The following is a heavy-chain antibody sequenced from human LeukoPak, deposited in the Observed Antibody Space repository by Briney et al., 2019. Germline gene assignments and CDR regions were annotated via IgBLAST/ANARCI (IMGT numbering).Heavy chain of an antibody. CDR3: AREGYSSSRGYDSSVFDY. CDR1: GYSISSGYY. J-gene: IGHJ4*02. V-gene: IGHV4-38-2*02. D-gene: IGHD6-13*01. CDR2: IYHSGST. Sequence: SETLSLTCTVSGYSISSGYYWGWIRQPPGKGLEWIGSIYHSGSTYYNPSLKSRVTISVDTSKNQFSLKLSSVTAADTAVYYCAREGYSSSRGYDSSVFDYWGQGTLVTVSS.